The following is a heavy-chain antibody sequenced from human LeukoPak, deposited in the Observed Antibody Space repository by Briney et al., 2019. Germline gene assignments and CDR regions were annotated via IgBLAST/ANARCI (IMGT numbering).Heavy chain of an antibody. J-gene: IGHJ4*02. CDR2: IIPIFGTA. CDR3: ARADYDILAGYHTKFDY. Sequence: SVNVSCKASGGTFSSYAISGVRQSPGQGLEGMGGIIPIFGTANYAQKFQGRVTITADKSTTTAYTELSSLRSEDTAVYYCARADYDILAGYHTKFDYWGQGTLVTVSS. CDR1: GGTFSSYA. V-gene: IGHV1-69*06. D-gene: IGHD3-9*01.